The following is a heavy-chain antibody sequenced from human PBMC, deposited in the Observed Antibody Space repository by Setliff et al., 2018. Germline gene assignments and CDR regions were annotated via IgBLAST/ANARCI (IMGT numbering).Heavy chain of an antibody. CDR1: GFTFSIYS. CDR3: AKAPFSSGWYGGWEYYFDY. Sequence: GGSLRLSCAASGFTFSIYSMNWVRQAPGKGLEWISYTSSGSNSIYYADSVMGRFTISRDNARNSLYLQMNRLRPEDTAVYYCAKAPFSSGWYGGWEYYFDYWGQGTQVTVSS. D-gene: IGHD6-19*01. J-gene: IGHJ4*02. CDR2: TSSGSNSI. V-gene: IGHV3-48*01.